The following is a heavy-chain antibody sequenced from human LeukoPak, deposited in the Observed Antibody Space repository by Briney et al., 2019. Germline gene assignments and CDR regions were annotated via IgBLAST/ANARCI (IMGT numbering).Heavy chain of an antibody. V-gene: IGHV3-23*01. D-gene: IGHD3-3*01. CDR2: ISGSGGST. Sequence: PGGSLRLSWAASGFTFSSCAMNWVRQAPGKGLEWLSTISGSGGSTYYADSVKGRFTISRDNSKNTLYLHMNSLRAEDTAVYYCAKSRRYYDSYFDYWGQGTLVTVSS. CDR1: GFTFSSCA. CDR3: AKSRRYYDSYFDY. J-gene: IGHJ4*02.